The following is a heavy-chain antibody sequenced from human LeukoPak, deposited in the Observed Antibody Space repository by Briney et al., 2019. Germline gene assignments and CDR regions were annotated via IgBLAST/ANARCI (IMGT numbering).Heavy chain of an antibody. CDR3: AKDQALSLSSSRALDY. Sequence: GGSLRLSCAASGFTFSNYAMHWVRQAPGKGLEWVAVISYDGSNKYYADSVNGRFTISRDNSKNTLYLQMNSLRAEDTALYYCAKDQALSLSSSRALDYWGQGTLVTVSS. V-gene: IGHV3-30-3*01. D-gene: IGHD2-2*01. CDR2: ISYDGSNK. CDR1: GFTFSNYA. J-gene: IGHJ4*02.